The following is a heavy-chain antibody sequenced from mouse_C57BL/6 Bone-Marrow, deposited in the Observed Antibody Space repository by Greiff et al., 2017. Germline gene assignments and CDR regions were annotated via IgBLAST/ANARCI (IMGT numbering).Heavy chain of an antibody. V-gene: IGHV1-81*01. D-gene: IGHD2-3*01. Sequence: VHLVESGAELARPGASVTLSCKASGYTFTSYGISWVKQRTGQGLEWIGEIYPRSGNTYYNEKFKGKATLTADKSSSTAYMELRSLTSEDSAVYFGARGGYSAWFAYWGQGTLVTVSA. CDR1: GYTFTSYG. J-gene: IGHJ3*01. CDR2: IYPRSGNT. CDR3: ARGGYSAWFAY.